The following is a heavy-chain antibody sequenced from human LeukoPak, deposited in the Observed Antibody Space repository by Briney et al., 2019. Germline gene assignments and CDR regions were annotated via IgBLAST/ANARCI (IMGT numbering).Heavy chain of an antibody. D-gene: IGHD6-13*01. Sequence: SQTLSLTCAIAGDSVSSNIAAWNWIRQSPSRALEWLGGTYYRSKWYNEYAVSVKSRIIINPDTSKNQFSLQLKSVTPEDTAVYYCAGGGAAAGTNWLDPWGQGTLVTVSS. J-gene: IGHJ5*02. CDR1: GDSVSSNIAA. V-gene: IGHV6-1*01. CDR2: TYYRSKWYN. CDR3: AGGGAAAGTNWLDP.